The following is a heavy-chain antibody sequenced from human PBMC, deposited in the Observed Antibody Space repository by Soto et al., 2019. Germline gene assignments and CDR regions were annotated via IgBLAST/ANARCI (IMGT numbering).Heavy chain of an antibody. Sequence: QVQLQESGPGLVKPSETLSLTCTVSGGSISSYYWSWIRQPPGKGLEWIGYIYYSGSTNYNPSLKSSXXIXVXXSKNQFSLKLSSVTAADTAVYYCARQTHSGYDFGYWGQGTLVTVSS. D-gene: IGHD5-12*01. CDR1: GGSISSYY. V-gene: IGHV4-59*08. CDR3: ARQTHSGYDFGY. CDR2: IYYSGST. J-gene: IGHJ4*02.